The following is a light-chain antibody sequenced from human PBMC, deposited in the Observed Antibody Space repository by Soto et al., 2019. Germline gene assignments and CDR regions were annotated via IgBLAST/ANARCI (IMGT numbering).Light chain of an antibody. CDR1: QSVTNSY. CDR2: GAS. CDR3: QQYGNSPCT. V-gene: IGKV3-20*01. J-gene: IGKJ1*01. Sequence: EIVLTQSPGTLSLSTGERATLSCRASQSVTNSYLAWYQQKPGQAPRLLIYGASSRATGIPDRFSGSGSGTDFTLTISRLEPEDFAVYYCQQYGNSPCTFGQGANVKI.